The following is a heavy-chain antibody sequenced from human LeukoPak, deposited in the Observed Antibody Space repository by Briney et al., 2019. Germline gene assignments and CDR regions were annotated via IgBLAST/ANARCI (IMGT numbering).Heavy chain of an antibody. D-gene: IGHD6-19*01. Sequence: SETLSLTCAVYGGSFSSYYWGWIRQPPGKGLEWIGSIYYSGSTYYNPSLKSRVTISVDTSKNQFSLKLSSVTAADTAVYYCARLRHSGGWEVFDYWGQGTLVTVSS. J-gene: IGHJ4*02. CDR3: ARLRHSGGWEVFDY. V-gene: IGHV4-39*01. CDR2: IYYSGST. CDR1: GGSFSSYY.